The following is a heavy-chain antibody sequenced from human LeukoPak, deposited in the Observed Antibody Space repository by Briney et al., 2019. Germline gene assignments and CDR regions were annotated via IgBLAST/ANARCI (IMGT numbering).Heavy chain of an antibody. CDR1: GGSFSGYY. CDR2: INHSGST. V-gene: IGHV4-34*01. Sequence: PSETLSLTCAVYGGSFSGYYWSWIRQPPGKGLEWIGEINHSGSTNCNPSLKSRVTISVDTSKNQFSQKLSSVTAADTAVYYCARFVEYSSSYTAYWYFDLWGRGTLVTVSS. J-gene: IGHJ2*01. D-gene: IGHD6-13*01. CDR3: ARFVEYSSSYTAYWYFDL.